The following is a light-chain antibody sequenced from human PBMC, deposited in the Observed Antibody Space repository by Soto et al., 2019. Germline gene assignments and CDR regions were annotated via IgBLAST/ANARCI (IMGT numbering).Light chain of an antibody. CDR3: QQYGSSPWT. Sequence: EIVMTQSPATLSVSPGERATLSCRASQSVSSYLAWYQQKPGQAPRLLIYAASSRATGIPDRFSGSGSGTDFTLTISRLEPEDFAVYYCQQYGSSPWTFGQGTKVDIK. CDR1: QSVSSY. J-gene: IGKJ1*01. CDR2: AAS. V-gene: IGKV3-20*01.